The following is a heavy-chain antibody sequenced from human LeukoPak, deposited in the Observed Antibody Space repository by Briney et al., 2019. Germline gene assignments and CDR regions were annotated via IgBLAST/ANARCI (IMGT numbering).Heavy chain of an antibody. D-gene: IGHD3-10*01. J-gene: IGHJ5*02. CDR1: GGSISSYY. Sequence: SETLSLTCTVSGGSISSYYWSWIRQPPGKGLEWIGYIYYSGSTNYNPSLKSRVTISVDTSKNQFPLKLSSATAADTAVYYCASTRMVRGVSPRSNWFDPWGQGTLVTVSS. V-gene: IGHV4-59*08. CDR3: ASTRMVRGVSPRSNWFDP. CDR2: IYYSGST.